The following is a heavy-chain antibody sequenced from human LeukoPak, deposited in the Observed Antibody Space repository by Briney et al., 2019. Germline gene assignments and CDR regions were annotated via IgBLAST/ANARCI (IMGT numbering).Heavy chain of an antibody. CDR1: GFTLNNNA. D-gene: IGHD2-2*01. CDR2: ISHSGDDT. Sequence: GGSLRLSCAASGFTLNNNAMSWVRQAPGKGLEWVSAISHSGDDTHYADSVKGRFTISRDNSRNTLSLQMNSLRVEDTAVYYCAKEPREYCSSSSCPNWLDPWGQGTLVTVSS. J-gene: IGHJ5*02. CDR3: AKEPREYCSSSSCPNWLDP. V-gene: IGHV3-23*01.